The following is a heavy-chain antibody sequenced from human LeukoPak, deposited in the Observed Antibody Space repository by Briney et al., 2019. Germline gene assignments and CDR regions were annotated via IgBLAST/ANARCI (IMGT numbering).Heavy chain of an antibody. CDR3: ARGMGNPFPKAITIFGVVIPAGGYYYMDV. Sequence: ASVKVSCKASGYTFTGYYMHWVRQAPGQGLEWMGWINPNSGGTNYAQKFEGRVTMTRTTSISTAYMELSRLRSDDTAVYYCARGMGNPFPKAITIFGVVIPAGGYYYMDVWGKGTTVTASS. D-gene: IGHD3-3*01. V-gene: IGHV1-2*02. CDR1: GYTFTGYY. CDR2: INPNSGGT. J-gene: IGHJ6*03.